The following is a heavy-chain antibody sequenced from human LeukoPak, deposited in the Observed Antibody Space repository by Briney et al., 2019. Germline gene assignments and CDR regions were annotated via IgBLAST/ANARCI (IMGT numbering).Heavy chain of an antibody. Sequence: PSETLSLTCAVYGGSFGNYYWTWLRQPPGKGLEWIGEINHSGSTNYNPSLKSRVTISIDTSKNQFSLKLSSVTAADTAVYYCARGGIAARLQHWGQGTLVTVS. CDR3: ARGGIAARLQH. V-gene: IGHV4-34*01. CDR1: GGSFGNYY. D-gene: IGHD6-6*01. J-gene: IGHJ1*01. CDR2: INHSGST.